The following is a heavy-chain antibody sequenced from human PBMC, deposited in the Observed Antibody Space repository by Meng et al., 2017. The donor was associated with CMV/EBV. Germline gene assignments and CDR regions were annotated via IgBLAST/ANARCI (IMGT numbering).Heavy chain of an antibody. D-gene: IGHD3-22*01. J-gene: IGHJ3*02. CDR1: GGSISSGDYY. CDR3: ARGGGSSGYLDAFDI. Sequence: LRLSCTVSGGSISSGDYYWSWIRQPPGKGLEWIGYIYYSGSTYCNPSLKSRVTISVDTSKNQFSLKLSSVTAADTAVYYCARGGGSSGYLDAFDIWGQGTMVTVSS. V-gene: IGHV4-30-4*08. CDR2: IYYSGST.